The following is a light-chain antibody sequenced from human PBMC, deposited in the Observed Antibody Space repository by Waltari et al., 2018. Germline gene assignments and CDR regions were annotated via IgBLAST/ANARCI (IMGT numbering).Light chain of an antibody. CDR2: DAN. V-gene: IGLV1-47*01. Sequence: HSVLTQPPSAAGTPGQRVTISCSGSSSNIGTHHVYWYQQFPGRAPRLLIYDANHRPSGVPSRFSVSKSGTSASLVISGLRSDDEANYYCAAWDDSPSGYVFGTGTEVTVL. CDR1: SSNIGTHH. CDR3: AAWDDSPSGYV. J-gene: IGLJ1*01.